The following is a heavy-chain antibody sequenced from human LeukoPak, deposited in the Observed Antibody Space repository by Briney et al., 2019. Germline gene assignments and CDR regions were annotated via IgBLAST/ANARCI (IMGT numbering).Heavy chain of an antibody. V-gene: IGHV3-64*01. CDR3: ARDSDSSGYYYGMDV. J-gene: IGHJ6*02. Sequence: GRSLRLSCAASGFTFSSYAMHWVRQAAGKGLEYVAAISSNGGSTYYASSVKGRFTISRDNSKNTLYLQMGSLRAEDMAVYYCARDSDSSGYYYGMDVWGQGTTVTVSS. D-gene: IGHD3-22*01. CDR2: ISSNGGST. CDR1: GFTFSSYA.